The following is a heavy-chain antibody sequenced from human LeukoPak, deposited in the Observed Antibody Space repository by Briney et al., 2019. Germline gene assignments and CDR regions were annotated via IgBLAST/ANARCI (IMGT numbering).Heavy chain of an antibody. J-gene: IGHJ5*02. Sequence: SETPSLTCTVSGGSISSGDYCWSWIRQPPGKGLERIAYMYYSVSTYYNLSLKSRVTMSADTSKNQLYLKLSSVTAADTAVYYCARPYYYDSRIDPWGQGILVTVSS. D-gene: IGHD3-22*01. CDR3: ARPYYYDSRIDP. V-gene: IGHV4-30-4*01. CDR2: MYYSVST. CDR1: GGSISSGDYC.